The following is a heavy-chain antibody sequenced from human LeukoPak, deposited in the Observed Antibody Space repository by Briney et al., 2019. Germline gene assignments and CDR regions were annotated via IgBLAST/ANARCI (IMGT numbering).Heavy chain of an antibody. CDR3: ARVEVVVTANFDY. D-gene: IGHD2-21*02. Sequence: SETLSLTCTVSGGSISSSSYYRGWIRQPPGNGLEWIGSIYYSGSTYYNPSLKSRVTISVDTSKNQFSLKLSSVTAADTAVYYCARVEVVVTANFDYWGQGTLVTVSS. V-gene: IGHV4-39*01. J-gene: IGHJ4*02. CDR2: IYYSGST. CDR1: GGSISSSSYY.